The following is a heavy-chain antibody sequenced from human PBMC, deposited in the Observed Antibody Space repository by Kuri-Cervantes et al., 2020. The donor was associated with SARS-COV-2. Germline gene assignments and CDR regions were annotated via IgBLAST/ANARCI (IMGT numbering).Heavy chain of an antibody. J-gene: IGHJ4*02. V-gene: IGHV1-46*01. D-gene: IGHD6-13*01. CDR3: ARVGYSSSWYAENSPGFDY. Sequence: ASVKVSCKASGYTFTSYYMHWVRQAPGQGLEWMGIINPSGGSTSFAQKFQGRVTMTRDTSTSTVYMELSSLRSEDTAVYYCARVGYSSSWYAENSPGFDYWGQGTLVTVSS. CDR1: GYTFTSYY. CDR2: INPSGGST.